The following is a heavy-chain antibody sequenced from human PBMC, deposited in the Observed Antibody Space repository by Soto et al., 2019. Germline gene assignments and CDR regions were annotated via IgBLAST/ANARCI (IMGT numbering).Heavy chain of an antibody. CDR2: ISAYNGNT. CDR3: AITAAGTHYFYFDY. V-gene: IGHV1-18*01. Sequence: ASVKVSCKASGYTFTSYGISWVRQAPGQGLEWMGWISAYNGNTNYAQKLQGRVTMTTDTSTSTAYMELRSLRSDDTAVYYCAITAAGTHYFYFDYWGLGTLVTVSS. D-gene: IGHD6-13*01. J-gene: IGHJ4*02. CDR1: GYTFTSYG.